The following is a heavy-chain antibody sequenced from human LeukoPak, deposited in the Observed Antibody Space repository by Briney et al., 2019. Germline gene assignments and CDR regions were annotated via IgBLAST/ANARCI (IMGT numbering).Heavy chain of an antibody. V-gene: IGHV3-48*03. CDR2: ISSSGSTI. D-gene: IGHD1-26*01. CDR1: GFTFSSYE. J-gene: IGHJ4*02. CDR3: AKDKASGGLLLYYFDY. Sequence: GGSLRLSCAASGFTFSSYEMNWVRQAPGKGLEWVSYISSSGSTIYYADSVKGRFTISRDNAKNSLYLQMNSLRAEDTAFYYCAKDKASGGLLLYYFDYWGQGTLVTVSS.